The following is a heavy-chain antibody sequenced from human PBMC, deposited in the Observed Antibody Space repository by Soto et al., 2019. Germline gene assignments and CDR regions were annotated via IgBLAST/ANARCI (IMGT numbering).Heavy chain of an antibody. V-gene: IGHV4-39*02. CDR3: ARDQPGYSYGYGLGY. Sequence: ASETLSLTCTVSGGSVSSNSYSWGWIRQSPGKGLEWIGSIYYSGSTYHNPSLKSRVTISRDNAKNSLYLRMNSLRAEDTAVYYCARDQPGYSYGYGLGYWGQGTLVTVSS. J-gene: IGHJ4*02. CDR1: GGSVSSNSYS. D-gene: IGHD5-18*01. CDR2: IYYSGST.